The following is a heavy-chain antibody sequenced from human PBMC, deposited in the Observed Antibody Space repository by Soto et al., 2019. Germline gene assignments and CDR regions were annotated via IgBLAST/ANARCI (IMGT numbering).Heavy chain of an antibody. CDR2: ISGSGDTT. Sequence: GGSLRLSCAASGITFASYAMSWVRQAPGKGLEWVSSISGSGDTTYYADSVKGRFTISRDNSKNTLYLQMNSLRAEDTAVHYCAKANRRTVADFFDFWGQGTLVTVSS. J-gene: IGHJ4*02. CDR3: AKANRRTVADFFDF. CDR1: GITFASYA. D-gene: IGHD6-19*01. V-gene: IGHV3-23*01.